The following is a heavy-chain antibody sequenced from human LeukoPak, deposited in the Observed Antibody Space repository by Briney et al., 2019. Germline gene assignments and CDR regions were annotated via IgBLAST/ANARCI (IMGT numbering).Heavy chain of an antibody. D-gene: IGHD2/OR15-2a*01. CDR1: GGSISRSDTY. Sequence: SETLSLTCTVSGGSISRSDTYWGWIRQPPGKGLEWIGSFYYSGPTYSNPSLKSRVIISADTSRNQFSLRLSSVTATDTATYYCVKLWDYWGQGTLVTVSS. J-gene: IGHJ4*02. V-gene: IGHV4-39*01. CDR3: VKLWDY. CDR2: FYYSGPT.